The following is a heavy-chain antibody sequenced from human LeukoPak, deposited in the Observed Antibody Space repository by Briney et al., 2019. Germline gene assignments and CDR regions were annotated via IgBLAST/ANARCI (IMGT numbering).Heavy chain of an antibody. Sequence: SETLSLTCTVSGGSISSYYWSWIRQPAGKGLEWIGRIYTSGSTNYNPSLKSRVTMSVDTSKNQFSLKLSSATAADTAVYYCARGPPMGGAFDIWGQGTMVTVSS. J-gene: IGHJ3*02. CDR2: IYTSGST. V-gene: IGHV4-4*07. CDR3: ARGPPMGGAFDI. CDR1: GGSISSYY. D-gene: IGHD3-10*01.